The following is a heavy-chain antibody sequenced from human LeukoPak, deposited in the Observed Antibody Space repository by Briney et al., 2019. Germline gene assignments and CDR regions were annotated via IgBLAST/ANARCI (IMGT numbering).Heavy chain of an antibody. J-gene: IGHJ4*02. CDR1: GGSIKNYY. CDR3: ARWGEAAAGIYY. CDR2: IYYSGST. D-gene: IGHD6-13*01. V-gene: IGHV4-59*01. Sequence: PSETLSLTCTVSGGSIKNYYWSWIRQSPGKELEWLGYIYYSGSTNYNPSLKSRITISVDTPKNQFSLKLSSVTAADTAVYYCARWGEAAAGIYYWGQGTLVTVSS.